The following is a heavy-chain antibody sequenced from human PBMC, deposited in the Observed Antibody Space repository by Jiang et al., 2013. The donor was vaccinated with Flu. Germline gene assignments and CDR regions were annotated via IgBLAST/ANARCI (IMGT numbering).Heavy chain of an antibody. CDR2: INAGNGNT. D-gene: IGHD5-12*01. J-gene: IGHJ6*04. CDR3: ARAPPEGGYDKGSYYYYGMDV. V-gene: IGHV1-3*01. Sequence: SGAEVKKPGASVKVSCKASGYTFTSYAMHWVRQAPGQRLEWMGWINAGNGNTKYSQKFQGRVTITRDTSASTAYMELSSLRSEDTAVYYCARAPPEGGYDKGSYYYYGMDVWGKGTTVTVSS. CDR1: GYTFTSYA.